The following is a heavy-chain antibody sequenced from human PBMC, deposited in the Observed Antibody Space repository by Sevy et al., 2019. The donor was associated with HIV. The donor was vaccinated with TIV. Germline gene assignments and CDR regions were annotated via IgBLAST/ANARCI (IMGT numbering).Heavy chain of an antibody. J-gene: IGHJ3*02. Sequence: GGSLRLSCAASGFTFSIIYMNWVRQSPGKGLEWVGRMISKIDGGTIDYAAPVKDRFTMSRDDSKNILYLQMNSLKADDTAVYYCTTVGFPHWGSEAFDIWAKGQWSPS. CDR1: GFTFSIIY. CDR3: TTVGFPHWGSEAFDI. D-gene: IGHD3-16*01. V-gene: IGHV3-15*01. CDR2: MISKIDGGTI.